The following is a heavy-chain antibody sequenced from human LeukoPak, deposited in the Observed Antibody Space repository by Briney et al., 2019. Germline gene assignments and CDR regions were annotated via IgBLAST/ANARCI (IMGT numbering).Heavy chain of an antibody. CDR3: ARDGRDYDILTGWFDP. Sequence: SVKVSCKASGGTFSSYAISWVRQAPGQGLEWMGGIIPIFGTANYAQKFQGRVTITTDESTSTAYMELSSLRSEDTAVYYCARDGRDYDILTGWFDPWGQGTLVTVSS. CDR2: IIPIFGTA. J-gene: IGHJ5*02. D-gene: IGHD3-9*01. V-gene: IGHV1-69*05. CDR1: GGTFSSYA.